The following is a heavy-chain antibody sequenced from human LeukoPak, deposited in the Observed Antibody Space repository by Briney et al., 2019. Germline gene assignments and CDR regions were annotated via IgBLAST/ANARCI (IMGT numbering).Heavy chain of an antibody. V-gene: IGHV1-8*01. CDR3: ARVDGSADY. CDR2: VNPKSGYT. D-gene: IGHD1-26*01. Sequence: ASVKVSXKASGYTFTNYDINWVRQATGQGLEWMGWVNPKSGYTGYAQKFQGRVTISRDTSISTAYMELSSLRSEDTAVYYCARVDGSADYWGQGTLVTVPS. J-gene: IGHJ4*02. CDR1: GYTFTNYD.